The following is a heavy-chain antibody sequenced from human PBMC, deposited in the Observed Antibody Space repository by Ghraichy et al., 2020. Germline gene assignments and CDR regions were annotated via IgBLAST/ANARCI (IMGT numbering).Heavy chain of an antibody. CDR3: AREGDREYSSIGMDV. CDR2: INAGNGNT. D-gene: IGHD6-6*01. Sequence: ASVKVSCKASGYTFTSYAMHWVRQAPGQRLEWMGWINAGNGNTKYSQKFQGRVTITRDTSASTAYMELSSLRSEDTAVYYCAREGDREYSSIGMDVWGQGTTVTVSS. V-gene: IGHV1-3*01. CDR1: GYTFTSYA. J-gene: IGHJ6*02.